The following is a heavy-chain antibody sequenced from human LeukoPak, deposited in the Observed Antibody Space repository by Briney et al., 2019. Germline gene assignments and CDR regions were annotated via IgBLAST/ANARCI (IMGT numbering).Heavy chain of an antibody. CDR2: ISSSSSDT. D-gene: IGHD1-26*01. J-gene: IGHJ1*01. V-gene: IGHV3-11*06. Sequence: PGGSLRLSCAASGLTFSDYYLTWIRQAPGKGLEWVSYISSSSSDTNYADSVRGRFTISRDNANKSLYLQMNSLRDEDTAVYYCARMGATWYFQHWGQGALVTVSS. CDR1: GLTFSDYY. CDR3: ARMGATWYFQH.